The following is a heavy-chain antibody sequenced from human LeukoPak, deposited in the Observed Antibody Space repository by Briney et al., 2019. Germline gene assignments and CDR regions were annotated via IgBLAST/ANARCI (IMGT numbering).Heavy chain of an antibody. CDR1: GFTFSDKS. J-gene: IGHJ4*02. V-gene: IGHV3-11*04. Sequence: GGSLRLSCLASGFTFSDKSMTWVRPAPGKGQECPSYFCRGGNLICFPDSVKGRFTISRDNAKHSLYLQTNTLRAQDTAVYYCARSHRGLLYRGYDYLDYWGQGNLVTVAS. CDR3: ARSHRGLLYRGYDYLDY. D-gene: IGHD5-12*01. CDR2: FCRGGNLI.